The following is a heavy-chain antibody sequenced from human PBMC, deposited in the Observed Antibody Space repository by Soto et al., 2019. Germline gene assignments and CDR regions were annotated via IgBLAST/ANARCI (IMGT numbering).Heavy chain of an antibody. V-gene: IGHV1-18*01. J-gene: IGHJ4*02. CDR2: ISAYNGNT. Sequence: GASVKVSCKASGYTSTSYGISWVRQAPGQGLEWMGWISAYNGNTNYAQKLQGRVTMTTDTSTSTAYMELRSLRSDDTAVYYCARSGQGTIAARPQYFDYWGQGTLVTVSS. CDR3: ARSGQGTIAARPQYFDY. CDR1: GYTSTSYG. D-gene: IGHD6-6*01.